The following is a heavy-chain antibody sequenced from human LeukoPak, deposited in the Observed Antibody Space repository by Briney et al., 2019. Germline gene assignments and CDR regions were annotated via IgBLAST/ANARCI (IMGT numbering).Heavy chain of an antibody. CDR1: GGSISGYS. CDR3: ARHMVRGKWFDP. Sequence: SETLSLTCTVSGGSISGYSWSWIRQPPGKGLEWIGYIYYSESTNHNPSLKSRVTISVDTSKNQFSLKLSSVTAADTAVYYCARHMVRGKWFDPWGQGTLVTVSS. D-gene: IGHD3-10*01. J-gene: IGHJ5*02. V-gene: IGHV4-59*01. CDR2: IYYSEST.